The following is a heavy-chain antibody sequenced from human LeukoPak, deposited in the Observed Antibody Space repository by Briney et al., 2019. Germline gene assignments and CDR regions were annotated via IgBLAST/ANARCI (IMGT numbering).Heavy chain of an antibody. CDR3: ARESRYCSSTCCSGWYFQH. CDR1: GGSFSDYY. V-gene: IGHV4-34*01. Sequence: SETLSLTCAVYGGSFSDYYWSWIRQPPGKGLEWIGEINHSGSTNYNPSLKSRVIISVDTSKNQFSLILSSVTAADTAVYFCARESRYCSSTCCSGWYFQHWGQGTLVTVSS. CDR2: INHSGST. D-gene: IGHD2-2*01. J-gene: IGHJ1*01.